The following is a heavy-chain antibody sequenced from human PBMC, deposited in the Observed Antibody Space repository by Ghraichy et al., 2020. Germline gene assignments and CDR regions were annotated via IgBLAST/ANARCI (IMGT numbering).Heavy chain of an antibody. V-gene: IGHV4-59*11. CDR2: VDYRGST. J-gene: IGHJ6*02. Sequence: SQTLSLTCTVSGGSINSHYWSWIRQPPGKGLEWIGYVDYRGSTNYNPSLKSRVTISGDTSKNQFSLKLSSVTAADTAVYYCASHAPILRYGMDVWGPGTTVTVSS. CDR3: ASHAPILRYGMDV. CDR1: GGSINSHY.